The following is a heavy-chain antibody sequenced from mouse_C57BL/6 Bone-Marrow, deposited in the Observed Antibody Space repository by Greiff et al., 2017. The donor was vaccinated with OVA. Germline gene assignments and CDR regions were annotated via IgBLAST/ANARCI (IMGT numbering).Heavy chain of an antibody. Sequence: VQLQQSGPGLVQPSQSLSITCTVSGFSLTSYGVHWVRQSPGKGLEWLGVIWRGGSTDYNAAFISRLSISKDNSKSQVFFKMNSLQADDTAIYYCASYDYDLDWYFDVWGTGTTVTVSS. D-gene: IGHD2-4*01. CDR2: IWRGGST. V-gene: IGHV2-2*01. CDR1: GFSLTSYG. J-gene: IGHJ1*03. CDR3: ASYDYDLDWYFDV.